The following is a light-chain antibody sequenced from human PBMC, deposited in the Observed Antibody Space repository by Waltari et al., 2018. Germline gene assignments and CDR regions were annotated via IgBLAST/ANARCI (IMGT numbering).Light chain of an antibody. Sequence: QSALTQPASVSGSPGQSITISCTGTSSDVGNYNLVAWYQQHPGKAPKLMIYEVTKRPSGVSTRFSGSKSGNTASLTISGLQAEDEADYYCCSYAGSITYVFGTGTKVTVL. CDR3: CSYAGSITYV. V-gene: IGLV2-23*02. CDR1: SSDVGNYNL. CDR2: EVT. J-gene: IGLJ1*01.